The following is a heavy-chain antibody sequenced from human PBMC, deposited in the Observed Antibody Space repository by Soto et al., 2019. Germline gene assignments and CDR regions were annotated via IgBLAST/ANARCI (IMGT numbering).Heavy chain of an antibody. CDR1: GESFSGYY. Sequence: SETLSLTCVVDGESFSGYYWTWIRQPPGKGLEWIGEINDSGSTNHKPSLKSRVTMSIDTSKNQFSLKLSSVTAADTAVYYCARQVAAGAVHVYWGQGTLVTVSS. V-gene: IGHV4-34*01. CDR3: ARQVAAGAVHVY. CDR2: INDSGST. D-gene: IGHD6-13*01. J-gene: IGHJ4*02.